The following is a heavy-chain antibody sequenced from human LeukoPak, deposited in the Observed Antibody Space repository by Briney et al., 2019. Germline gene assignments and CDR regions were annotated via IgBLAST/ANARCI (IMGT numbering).Heavy chain of an antibody. CDR1: GGSFSGYY. D-gene: IGHD4/OR15-4a*01. CDR3: ARGCAQRPAFDY. CDR2: INHSGST. J-gene: IGHJ4*02. Sequence: SETLSLTCAVYGGSFSGYYWSWIRQPPGKGLEWIGEINHSGSTNYNPSLKSRVTISVDTSKNQFSLKLSSVTAADTAVYYCARGCAQRPAFDYWGQGTLVTVSS. V-gene: IGHV4-34*01.